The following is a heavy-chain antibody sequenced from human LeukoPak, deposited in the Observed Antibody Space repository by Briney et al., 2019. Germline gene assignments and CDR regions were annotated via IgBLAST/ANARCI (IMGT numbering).Heavy chain of an antibody. V-gene: IGHV4-39*07. Sequence: SETLSLTCTVSGGSISSSSYYWGWIRQPPGKGLEWIGSIYYSGSTNYNPSLKSRVTISVDTSKNQFSLKLSSVTAADTAVYYCARDNGMGGDDSGSYYVFDYWGQGTLVTVSS. D-gene: IGHD1-26*01. CDR1: GGSISSSSYY. J-gene: IGHJ4*02. CDR3: ARDNGMGGDDSGSYYVFDY. CDR2: IYYSGST.